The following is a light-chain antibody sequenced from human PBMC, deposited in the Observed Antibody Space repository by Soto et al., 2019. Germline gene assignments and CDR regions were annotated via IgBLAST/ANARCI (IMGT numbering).Light chain of an antibody. J-gene: IGLJ3*02. CDR2: DDH. Sequence: QSVLTQPPSVSAAPGQRVTISCSGSTSNIANNYVAWYQQFPGRAPKVLIYDDHKRPSGIPDRFSGSKSGTSATLGITGVQTGDEADYDCGTWDSSLSAGVFGGGTKLTVL. CDR3: GTWDSSLSAGV. CDR1: TSNIANNY. V-gene: IGLV1-51*01.